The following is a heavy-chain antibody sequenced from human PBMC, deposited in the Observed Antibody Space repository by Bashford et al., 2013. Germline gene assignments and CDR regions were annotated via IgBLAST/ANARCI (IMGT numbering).Heavy chain of an antibody. V-gene: IGHV3-23*01. CDR1: GFTFGDDA. D-gene: IGHD4-17*01. CDR3: VRDNFXASHMTT. Sequence: GSLRLSCTPSGFTFGDDAMGWVRQAPGKGLEWVSAVSGSGSGTFYADSVKGRFTISRDNSKATLNLEMHSLRADDTAIYYCVRDNFXASHMTTWG. J-gene: IGHJ1*01. CDR2: VSGSGSGT.